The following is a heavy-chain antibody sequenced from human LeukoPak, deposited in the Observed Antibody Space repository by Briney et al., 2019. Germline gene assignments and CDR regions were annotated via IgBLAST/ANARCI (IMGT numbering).Heavy chain of an antibody. J-gene: IGHJ5*02. V-gene: IGHV4-4*07. CDR2: IYTSGST. D-gene: IGHD6-19*01. CDR1: GGSISSYY. CDR3: ARDSSGDSSGWWGGNWFDP. Sequence: PSEALSLTCTVSGGSISSYYWSWIRQPAGKGLEWIGRIYTSGSTNYNPSLKSRVTMSVDTSKNQFSLKLSSVTAADTAVYYCARDSSGDSSGWWGGNWFDPWGQGTLVTVSS.